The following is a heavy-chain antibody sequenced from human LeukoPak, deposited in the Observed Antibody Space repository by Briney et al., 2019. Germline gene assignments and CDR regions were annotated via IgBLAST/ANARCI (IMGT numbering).Heavy chain of an antibody. Sequence: GGSLRLSCAASGFTVSNNYMNWVRQAPGKGLEWVSVIYSGGSTYYADSVRGRFTISRDNAKNSLYLQMNSLRVEDTAVYYCARDDLLHKNWFDPWGQGTLVTVSS. D-gene: IGHD3-22*01. V-gene: IGHV3-66*01. CDR2: IYSGGST. CDR1: GFTVSNNY. CDR3: ARDDLLHKNWFDP. J-gene: IGHJ5*02.